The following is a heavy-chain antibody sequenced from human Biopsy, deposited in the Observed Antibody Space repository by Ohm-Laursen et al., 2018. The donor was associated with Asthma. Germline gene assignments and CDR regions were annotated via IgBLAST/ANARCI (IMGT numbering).Heavy chain of an antibody. V-gene: IGHV4-61*05. CDR2: VYYSGST. CDR1: GGSISNSNYY. CDR3: ARGVDRVTGLLDHFDS. J-gene: IGHJ4*02. D-gene: IGHD2-21*02. Sequence: GTLSLTCTVSGGSISNSNYYWGWIRQSPGKGLESIGHVYYSGSTNYNPSLKSRVTISIDASKNQFSLKLTSVTAADTAVYYCARGVDRVTGLLDHFDSWGQGTLVTVSS.